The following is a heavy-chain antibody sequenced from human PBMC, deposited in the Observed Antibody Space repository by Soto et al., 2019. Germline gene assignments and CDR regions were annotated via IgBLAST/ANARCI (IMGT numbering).Heavy chain of an antibody. CDR1: GYTFTAYQ. CDR3: ARDGNYAYVSYFFVY. V-gene: IGHV1-2*02. D-gene: IGHD3-22*01. J-gene: IGHJ4*02. CDR2: INPNSGGT. Sequence: GASVKVSCKASGYTFTAYQMHWVRQAPGQGLEWMGWINPNSGGTNYDRKFQGRVTMTADTSINTAYMEVTRLRFDDTAVYFCARDGNYAYVSYFFVYWGQGALVTVSS.